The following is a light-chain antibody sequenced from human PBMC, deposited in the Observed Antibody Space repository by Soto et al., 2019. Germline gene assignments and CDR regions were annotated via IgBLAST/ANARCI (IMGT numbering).Light chain of an antibody. CDR2: NNT. CDR1: NSNIGAHYE. Sequence: QSVLTQPPSVSAAPGQRVTISCNGSNSNIGAHYEVHWYQQFPGTAPKLLISNNTNRPSGVPDRFSGSRSGTSASLAITGLQSEDEADYYCISYTSTNIVVFGGGTQLTVL. J-gene: IGLJ2*01. CDR3: ISYTSTNIVV. V-gene: IGLV1-40*01.